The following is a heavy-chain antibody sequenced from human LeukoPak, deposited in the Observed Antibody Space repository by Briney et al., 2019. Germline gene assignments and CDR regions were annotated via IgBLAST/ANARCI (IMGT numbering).Heavy chain of an antibody. J-gene: IGHJ4*02. V-gene: IGHV3-23*01. CDR2: ITASGDST. CDR3: ARRVIVVVVSASDY. CDR1: GFTFSNHV. D-gene: IGHD2-15*01. Sequence: TGGSLRLSCAASGFTFSNHVMIWVRQAPGKGLEWVSGITASGDSTYYADSVEGRFTMSRDNSKNTVYLQMNSLRVDDTAVYYCARRVIVVVVSASDYWGQGTLVTVSS.